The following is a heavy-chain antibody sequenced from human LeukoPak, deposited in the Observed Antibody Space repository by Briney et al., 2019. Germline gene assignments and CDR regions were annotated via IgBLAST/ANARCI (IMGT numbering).Heavy chain of an antibody. V-gene: IGHV4-59*01. D-gene: IGHD3-22*01. CDR3: ARAPGGYDSSGYYSDAFDI. Sequence: SETLSLTCTVSGGSISSYYWSWIRQPPGKGLEWIGYIYYSGSTNYNPSLKSRVTISVDTSKNQFSLKLSSVTAADTAVYYCARAPGGYDSSGYYSDAFDIWGQGTMVIVSS. CDR1: GGSISSYY. CDR2: IYYSGST. J-gene: IGHJ3*02.